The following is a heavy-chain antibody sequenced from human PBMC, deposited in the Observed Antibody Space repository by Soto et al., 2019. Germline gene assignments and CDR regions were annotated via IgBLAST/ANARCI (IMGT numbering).Heavy chain of an antibody. CDR3: ARDVSWDY. CDR1: GFTCSSYS. Sequence: WGSLILSGAASGFTCSSYSMHWVRQAPGKGLEWVSSISSSSSYIYYADSVKGRFTISRDNAKNSLYLQMNSLRAEDTAVYYCARDVSWDYWGQGTLVTVSS. J-gene: IGHJ4*02. CDR2: ISSSSSYI. V-gene: IGHV3-21*01.